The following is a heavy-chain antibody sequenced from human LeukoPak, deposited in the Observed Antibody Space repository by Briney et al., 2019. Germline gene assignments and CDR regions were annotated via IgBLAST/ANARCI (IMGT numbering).Heavy chain of an antibody. Sequence: ASVKVSCKASGYTFTSYYMHWVRQAPGQGLEWMGIINPSGGSTSYAQKFQGRVTITRDTSASTAYMELSSLRSEDTAVYYCARRPQTYGSGSSRDYFDYWGQGTLVTVSS. CDR1: GYTFTSYY. CDR3: ARRPQTYGSGSSRDYFDY. CDR2: INPSGGST. J-gene: IGHJ4*02. D-gene: IGHD3-10*01. V-gene: IGHV1-46*01.